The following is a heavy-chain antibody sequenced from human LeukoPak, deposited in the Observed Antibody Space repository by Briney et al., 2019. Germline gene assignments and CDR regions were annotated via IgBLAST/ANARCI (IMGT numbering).Heavy chain of an antibody. V-gene: IGHV1-24*01. J-gene: IGHJ6*03. CDR2: FDPEDGET. D-gene: IGHD2-15*01. CDR3: ARAGCSGGSCYFSYYYYMDV. CDR1: GYTLTELS. Sequence: ASVKVSCKVSGYTLTELSMHWVRQAPGKGLEWMGGFDPEDGETIYAQKFQGRVTMTEDTSTDTAYMELSSLRSEDTAVYYCARAGCSGGSCYFSYYYYMDVWGKGTTVTVSS.